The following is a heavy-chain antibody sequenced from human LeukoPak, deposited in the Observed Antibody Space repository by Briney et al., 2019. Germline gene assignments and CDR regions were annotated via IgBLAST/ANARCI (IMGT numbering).Heavy chain of an antibody. CDR3: AIPTYYYDSSGYYLGY. J-gene: IGHJ4*02. CDR2: IYPGDSDT. CDR1: GYIFTSYW. Sequence: GASRQISCKGSGYIFTSYWIGWVRQLPGKGLEWMGIIYPGDSDTRYSPSFQGQVTISADKSISTAYLQWSSLKASDTAMYYCAIPTYYYDSSGYYLGYWGQGTLVTVSS. V-gene: IGHV5-51*01. D-gene: IGHD3-22*01.